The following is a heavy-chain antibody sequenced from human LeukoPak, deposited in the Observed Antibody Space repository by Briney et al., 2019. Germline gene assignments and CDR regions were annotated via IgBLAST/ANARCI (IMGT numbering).Heavy chain of an antibody. CDR2: ISSSSSYI. Sequence: PGGSLRLSCAASGFTFSSYSMYWVRQAPGKGLEWVSSISSSSSYIYYADSVKGRFTISRDNAKNSLYLQMNSLRAEDTAVYYCARVSAGYSGYGPFDYWGQGTLVTVSS. V-gene: IGHV3-21*01. CDR1: GFTFSSYS. J-gene: IGHJ4*02. D-gene: IGHD5-12*01. CDR3: ARVSAGYSGYGPFDY.